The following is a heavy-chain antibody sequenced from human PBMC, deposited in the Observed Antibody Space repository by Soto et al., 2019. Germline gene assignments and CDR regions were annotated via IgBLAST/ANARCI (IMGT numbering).Heavy chain of an antibody. V-gene: IGHV3-48*02. CDR2: ISSGSTTI. D-gene: IGHD1-1*01. Sequence: HPGGSLRLSCAASGFSFSTSTMNWVRQAPGKGLEWVSYISSGSTTIYYADSVKGRFTISRDNGKNSLYLQMNSLRDEDTAVYYCARVRRNDASDYYGIDVRRQGTTFPVP. CDR3: ARVRRNDASDYYGIDV. J-gene: IGHJ6*02. CDR1: GFSFSTST.